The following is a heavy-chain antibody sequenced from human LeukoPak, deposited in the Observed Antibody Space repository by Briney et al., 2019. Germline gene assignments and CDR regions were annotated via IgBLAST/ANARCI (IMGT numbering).Heavy chain of an antibody. CDR2: MNPNVGGA. V-gene: IGHV1-2*02. J-gene: IGHJ4*02. D-gene: IGHD3-10*02. Sequence: ASVKVSCKASGHTFTGYYVYWVRQAPGQGLEWMGWMNPNVGGANFPQKFQGRVTVTSDPAISAAYMELRRLRSDDTAVYYCARGVFGESLESWGQGALVTVSS. CDR3: ARGVFGESLES. CDR1: GHTFTGYY.